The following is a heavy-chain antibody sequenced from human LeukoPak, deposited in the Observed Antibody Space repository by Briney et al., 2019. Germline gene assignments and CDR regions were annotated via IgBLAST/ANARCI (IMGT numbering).Heavy chain of an antibody. CDR1: GGSFSGYY. D-gene: IGHD3-10*01. CDR2: INHSGST. Sequence: SEILSLTCAVYGGSFSGYYWSWIRQPPGKGLEWIGEINHSGSTNYNPSLKSRVTISVDTSKNQFSLKLSSVTAADTAVYYCARQYGGSGSYYVHAQAWFDPWGQGTLVTVSS. CDR3: ARQYGGSGSYYVHAQAWFDP. J-gene: IGHJ5*02. V-gene: IGHV4-34*01.